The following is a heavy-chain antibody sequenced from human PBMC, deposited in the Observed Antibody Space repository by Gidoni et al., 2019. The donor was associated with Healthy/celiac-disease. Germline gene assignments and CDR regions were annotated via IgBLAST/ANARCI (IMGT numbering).Heavy chain of an antibody. CDR2: IIPIFGTA. CDR3: ARDPGGFGELLFDY. J-gene: IGHJ4*02. V-gene: IGHV1-69*01. CDR1: GGTFSSYA. Sequence: QVQLVQSGAEVKKPGSSVKVSCKASGGTFSSYAISWVRQATGQGREWMGGIIPIFGTANYAQKFQGRVTITADESTSTAYMELSSLRSEDTAVYYCARDPGGFGELLFDYWGQGTLVTVSS. D-gene: IGHD3-10*01.